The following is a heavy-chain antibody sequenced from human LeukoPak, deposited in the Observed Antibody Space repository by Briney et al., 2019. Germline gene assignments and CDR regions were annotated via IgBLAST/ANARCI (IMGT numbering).Heavy chain of an antibody. CDR1: GGSFSGYY. J-gene: IGHJ4*02. CDR3: ARGTYYYGSGSSN. D-gene: IGHD3-10*01. Sequence: SETLSLTCAVYGGSFSGYYWSWIRQPPGKGLEWIGEINHSGSTNYNPSLKSRVTISVDTSKNQFSLKLSSVTAADTAVYCCARGTYYYGSGSSNWGQGTLVTVSS. CDR2: INHSGST. V-gene: IGHV4-34*01.